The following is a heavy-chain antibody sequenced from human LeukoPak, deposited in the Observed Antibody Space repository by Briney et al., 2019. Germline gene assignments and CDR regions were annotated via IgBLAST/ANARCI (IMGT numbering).Heavy chain of an antibody. Sequence: GGSLRLSCAASGFTFSSYAMSWVRQAPGKGLEWVSAISGSGGSTYYADSVKSRFTISRDNSKNTLYLQMNSLRAEDTAVYYCAKSPSAVPAGNYYMDVWGKGTTVTVSS. CDR2: ISGSGGST. V-gene: IGHV3-23*01. CDR1: GFTFSSYA. D-gene: IGHD2-2*01. CDR3: AKSPSAVPAGNYYMDV. J-gene: IGHJ6*03.